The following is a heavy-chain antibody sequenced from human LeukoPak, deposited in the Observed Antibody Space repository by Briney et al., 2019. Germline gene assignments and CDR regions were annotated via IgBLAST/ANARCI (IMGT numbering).Heavy chain of an antibody. CDR2: INHSGST. J-gene: IGHJ4*02. Sequence: ASETLSLTCAVYGGSFSGYYGSWIRQPPGKGLEWIGEINHSGSTNYNPSLKSRVTISVDTSKNQFSLKLSSVTAADTAVYYCARAATDERVVVPAAVDYWGQGTLVTVSS. CDR1: GGSFSGYY. V-gene: IGHV4-34*01. D-gene: IGHD2-2*01. CDR3: ARAATDERVVVPAAVDY.